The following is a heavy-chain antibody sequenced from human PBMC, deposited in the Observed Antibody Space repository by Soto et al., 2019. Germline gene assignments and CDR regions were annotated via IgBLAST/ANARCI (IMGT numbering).Heavy chain of an antibody. CDR3: ARMNGYLGDAFDI. Sequence: GSLRLSGAASVFTFSSYSMNWVRQAPGKGLEWVSYISSSSSTIYYADSVKGRFTISRDNAKNSLYLQMNSLRDEDTAVYYCARMNGYLGDAFDIWGQGTMVTVSS. CDR1: VFTFSSYS. CDR2: ISSSSSTI. D-gene: IGHD6-25*01. V-gene: IGHV3-48*02. J-gene: IGHJ3*02.